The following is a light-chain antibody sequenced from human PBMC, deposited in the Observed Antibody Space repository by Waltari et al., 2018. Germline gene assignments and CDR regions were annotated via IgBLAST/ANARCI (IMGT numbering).Light chain of an antibody. V-gene: IGKV3-20*01. J-gene: IGKJ1*01. CDR3: QQHGTLPAT. CDR2: RSS. CDR1: QSVGISS. Sequence: EIVLTQSPGPASLSPGERVTLSGRASQSVGISSLAWYQQKPGQAPRLVIYRSSTTATGIPDRFRGSGSGTDFSLTSSRLEPEDFAVYYCQQHGTLPATFGQGTKVEIK.